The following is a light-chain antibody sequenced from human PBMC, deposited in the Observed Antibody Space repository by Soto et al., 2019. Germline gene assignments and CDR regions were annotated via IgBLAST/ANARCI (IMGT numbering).Light chain of an antibody. V-gene: IGKV3D-11*02. CDR3: QQRSNWQIT. CDR2: GAS. J-gene: IGKJ5*01. CDR1: QSVSSH. Sequence: EIGFTQRPISLSGSGVERATLSCRASQSVSSHLAWSQQKPGQAPRLLIYGASTRATGIPARFSGSGSGTDFTLTISSLEPDDFAVYYCQQRSNWQITFGQGRRLEIK.